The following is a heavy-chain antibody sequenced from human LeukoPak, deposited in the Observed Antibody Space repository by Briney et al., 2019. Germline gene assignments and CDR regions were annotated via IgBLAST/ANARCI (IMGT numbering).Heavy chain of an antibody. Sequence: PSETLSLTCTVSGGSISSYYWSWIRQLAGKGLEWIGRIYTSGSTNYNPSLKSRVTMSVDTSKNQFSLKLSSVTAADTAVYYCARDHTRRYYDILTGHNWFDPWGQGTLVTVSS. V-gene: IGHV4-4*07. J-gene: IGHJ5*02. CDR2: IYTSGST. CDR1: GGSISSYY. CDR3: ARDHTRRYYDILTGHNWFDP. D-gene: IGHD3-9*01.